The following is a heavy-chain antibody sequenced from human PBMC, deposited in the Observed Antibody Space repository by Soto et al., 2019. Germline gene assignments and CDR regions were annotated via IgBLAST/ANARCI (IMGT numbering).Heavy chain of an antibody. CDR1: GGYISSGGYS. Sequence: PSETLSLTCAVSGGYISSGGYSWSWIRQPPGKGLEWIGYIYHSGSNYYNPSLKSRVTISVGRSKNQFSRKLSSVTAADTAVYYCARSYVWVNAFDIWRQGTRVT. D-gene: IGHD3-10*02. CDR3: ARSYVWVNAFDI. J-gene: IGHJ3*02. CDR2: IYHSGSN. V-gene: IGHV4-30-2*01.